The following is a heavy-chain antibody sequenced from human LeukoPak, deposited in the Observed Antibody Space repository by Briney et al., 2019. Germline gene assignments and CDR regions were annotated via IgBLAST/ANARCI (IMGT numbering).Heavy chain of an antibody. J-gene: IGHJ1*01. V-gene: IGHV3-23*01. CDR3: ANAIWFGESNSEY. D-gene: IGHD3-10*01. CDR1: GFTFSSYS. CDR2: ISGSGLST. Sequence: GGSLRLSCAASGFTFSSYSMTWVRQAPGKGLEWVSAISGSGLSTYYAESVKGRFTISRDNFKLYLQMNSLRAEDTAVYYCANAIWFGESNSEYWGQGTLVTVSS.